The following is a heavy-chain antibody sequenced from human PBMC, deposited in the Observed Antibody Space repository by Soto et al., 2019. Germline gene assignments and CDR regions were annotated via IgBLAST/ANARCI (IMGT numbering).Heavy chain of an antibody. V-gene: IGHV4-31*03. CDR3: ARVWDSSGPNFDY. J-gene: IGHJ4*02. CDR2: IYYSGST. CDR1: GGSISSGGYY. Sequence: QVQLQESGPGLVKPSQTLSLTCTVSGGSISSGGYYWSWIRQHPGKGLEWIGYIYYSGSTYYNSSLKSRVTISVDTSKNQFSLKLSSVTAADAAVYYCARVWDSSGPNFDYWGQGTLVTVSS. D-gene: IGHD3-22*01.